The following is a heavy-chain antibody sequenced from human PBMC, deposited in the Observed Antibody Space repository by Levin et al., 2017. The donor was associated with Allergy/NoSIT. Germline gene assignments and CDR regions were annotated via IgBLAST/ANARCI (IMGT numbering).Heavy chain of an antibody. CDR1: GFTFNNYR. Sequence: GESLKISCAASGFTFNNYRMNWVRQAPGKGLEWVSSITSSGSYIYYADSVKGRFTISRDNAESSLYLQMNSLRAEDTAFYYCARDYGGYDVDYWGQGALVTVSS. V-gene: IGHV3-21*01. CDR2: ITSSGSYI. D-gene: IGHD5-12*01. CDR3: ARDYGGYDVDY. J-gene: IGHJ4*02.